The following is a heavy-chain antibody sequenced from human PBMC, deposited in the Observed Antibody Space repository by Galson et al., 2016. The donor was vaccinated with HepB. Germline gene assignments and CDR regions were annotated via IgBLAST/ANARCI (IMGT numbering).Heavy chain of an antibody. CDR1: GFSLHTRGVG. CDR2: IYWDDDK. J-gene: IGHJ6*02. D-gene: IGHD6-13*01. Sequence: PALVKPTQTLTLTCTFSGFSLHTRGVGVGWIRQPPGKALEWLAVIYWDDDKRYSPSLKSRLTITKDTSKNQVVLSMTNMDPVDTATYYCALRRDITPYRSSWFLDYYYYGMDVWGQGTTVTVSS. V-gene: IGHV2-5*02. CDR3: ALRRDITPYRSSWFLDYYYYGMDV.